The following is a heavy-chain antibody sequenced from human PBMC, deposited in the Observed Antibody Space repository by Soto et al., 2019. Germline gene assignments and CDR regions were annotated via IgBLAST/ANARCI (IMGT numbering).Heavy chain of an antibody. D-gene: IGHD1-1*01. J-gene: IGHJ5*02. CDR3: ARGNLRIPWSPGT. V-gene: IGHV3-7*01. CDR2: IKQDGSEE. Sequence: GGSLRLSCAASGFTFSSYWMSWVRQAPGKGLEWVANIKQDGSEEYYVDSVKGRFTVSRDNAKNSLYLQMNSLRAEDTAVYYCARGNLRIPWSPGTWGQGTLVTVSS. CDR1: GFTFSSYW.